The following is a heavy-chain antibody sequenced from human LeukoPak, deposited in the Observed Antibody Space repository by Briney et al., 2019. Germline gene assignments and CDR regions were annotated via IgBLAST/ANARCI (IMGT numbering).Heavy chain of an antibody. CDR2: LRGDGET. CDR3: AKASWASDADAVW. D-gene: IGHD3-16*01. J-gene: IGHJ4*02. CDR1: GFVFSSYA. Sequence: GGSLRLSCAASGFVFSSYAMSWVRQTPARGLEWVSSLRGDGETFYADSVKGRFTLSRDDSRNTVYLQLNNLRVEDTAIYYCAKASWASDADAVWWGQGTLVTVSS. V-gene: IGHV3-23*01.